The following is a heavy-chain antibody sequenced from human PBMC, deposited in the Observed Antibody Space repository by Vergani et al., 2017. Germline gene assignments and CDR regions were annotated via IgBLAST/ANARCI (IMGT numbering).Heavy chain of an antibody. CDR1: GFTFDDYA. J-gene: IGHJ6*03. CDR2: ISSGSSYI. V-gene: IGHV3-21*01. D-gene: IGHD2-2*01. Sequence: EVQLVESGGGLVQPGRSLRLSCAASGFTFDDYAMHWVRQAPGKGLEWVSSISSGSSYIYYADSVKGRFTISRDNAKNSLYLQMNSLRAEDTAVYYCARDGRGYCSSTSCYEYYYYYMDVWGKGTTVTVSS. CDR3: ARDGRGYCSSTSCYEYYYYYMDV.